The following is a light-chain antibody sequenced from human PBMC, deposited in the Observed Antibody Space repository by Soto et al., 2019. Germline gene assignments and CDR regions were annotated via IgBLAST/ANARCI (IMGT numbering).Light chain of an antibody. J-gene: IGKJ1*01. V-gene: IGKV3-15*01. CDR3: QQYNNWPRT. CDR2: GAS. CDR1: QSVSSD. Sequence: EVVLTQSPVTLSVSPGGRATLSCRASQSVSSDLAWYHQKPGQAPRLLIYGASTRATGIPARFSGSGSGTEFTLTINSLQSEDFAVYYCQQYNNWPRTFGQGTKVDI.